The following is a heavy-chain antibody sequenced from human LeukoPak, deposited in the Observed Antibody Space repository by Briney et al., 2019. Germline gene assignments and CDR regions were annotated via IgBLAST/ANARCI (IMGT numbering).Heavy chain of an antibody. V-gene: IGHV1-69*01. CDR1: GGTFSSYA. J-gene: IGHJ6*02. CDR3: ARDSIVVVITDYYYHGMDV. Sequence: GSSVKVSCKASGGTFSSYAISWVRQAPGQGLEWMGGIIPIFGTANYAQKFQGRVTITADESTSTAYMELSSLRSEDTAVYYCARDSIVVVITDYYYHGMDVWGQGTTVTVSS. D-gene: IGHD3-22*01. CDR2: IIPIFGTA.